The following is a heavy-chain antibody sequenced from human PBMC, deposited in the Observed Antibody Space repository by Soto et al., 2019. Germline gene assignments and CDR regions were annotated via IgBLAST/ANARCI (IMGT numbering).Heavy chain of an antibody. V-gene: IGHV2-5*02. Sequence: QITLKESGPTLVKPTQPLTLTCTFYGFSLSTSGVGVGWIRQPPGKARECLLVIYWDDDKRYSPSMKRRDTISKDTSKTQVVLRMTNMDPADTATYFSAHTAPGAAGIFDYCVQGTLVTVSS. CDR1: GFSLSTSGVG. J-gene: IGHJ4*02. D-gene: IGHD6-13*01. CDR3: AHTAPGAAGIFDY. CDR2: IYWDDDK.